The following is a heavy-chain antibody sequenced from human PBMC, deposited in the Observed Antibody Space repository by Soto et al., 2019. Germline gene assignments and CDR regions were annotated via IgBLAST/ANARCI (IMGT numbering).Heavy chain of an antibody. CDR2: ISYEGSNK. D-gene: IGHD5-12*01. CDR1: GFTLSNFD. V-gene: IGHV3-30*18. J-gene: IGHJ4*02. CDR3: AKVGPAYSGYDYFDY. Sequence: AQLVESGGGLVQPGGSLRLSCAASGFTLSNFDMHWVRLATGKGLEWAAFISYEGSNKYYADSVKGRFTVSRDNSKNTLYLQMNSLRAEDTAVYYCAKVGPAYSGYDYFDYWGQGTLVTVSS.